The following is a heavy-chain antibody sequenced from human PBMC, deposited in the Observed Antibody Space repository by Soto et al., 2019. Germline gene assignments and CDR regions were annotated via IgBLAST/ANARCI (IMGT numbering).Heavy chain of an antibody. CDR1: GGSISTGGYY. J-gene: IGHJ3*02. CDR2: IYHSGMT. D-gene: IGHD1-26*01. V-gene: IGHV4-31*03. Sequence: QVQLQESGPGLVQPSQTLSLTCTVSGGSISTGGYYWSWIRQHPGRGLEWIGYIYHSGMTFSNPSLQRRVAIAIDTSKNKFSLKLSSVTAADTAVYYCATVRWELHDAFDIWGQGTMVSVSS. CDR3: ATVRWELHDAFDI.